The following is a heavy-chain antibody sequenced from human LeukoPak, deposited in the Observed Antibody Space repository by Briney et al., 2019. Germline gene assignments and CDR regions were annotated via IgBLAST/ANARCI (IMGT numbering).Heavy chain of an antibody. V-gene: IGHV4-59*01. CDR2: IYYSGST. Sequence: PSETLSLTCTVSGGSISSYYWSWIRQPPGKGLEWIGYIYYSGSTYYNPSLKSRVTISVDTSKNQFSLRLNSVTAADTAVYYCARAEGTERYYFDYWGQGTLVTVSS. J-gene: IGHJ4*02. D-gene: IGHD1-1*01. CDR3: ARAEGTERYYFDY. CDR1: GGSISSYY.